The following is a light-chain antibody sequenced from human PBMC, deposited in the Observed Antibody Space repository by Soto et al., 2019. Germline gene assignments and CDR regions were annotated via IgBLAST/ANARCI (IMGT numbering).Light chain of an antibody. CDR2: GAS. CDR3: QQYQKWPPGT. Sequence: EIVLTQSPGTLSLSPGERATLSCRASQSVSSSYLAWYQQKPGQAPRLLIYGASSRATGIPDRFSGSGSGTDFTLTISRLEPEDFAVYYCQQYQKWPPGTFGQGTKVDIK. J-gene: IGKJ1*01. CDR1: QSVSSSY. V-gene: IGKV3-20*01.